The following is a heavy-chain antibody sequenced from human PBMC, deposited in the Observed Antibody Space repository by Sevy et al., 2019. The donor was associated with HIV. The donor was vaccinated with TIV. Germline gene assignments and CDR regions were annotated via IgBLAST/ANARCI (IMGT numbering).Heavy chain of an antibody. J-gene: IGHJ6*02. CDR1: GFSFSRHG. Sequence: GGSLRLSCVADGFSFSRHGMHWARQAPGKGLEWVAVISDDGSDKEYAESVKGRFTVSRDNSKDTVYLQMNRLRLDDTAVYYCANSRGRYEGSSWLYYYYNMDVWGQGTTVTVSS. D-gene: IGHD6-13*01. V-gene: IGHV3-30*18. CDR3: ANSRGRYEGSSWLYYYYNMDV. CDR2: ISDDGSDK.